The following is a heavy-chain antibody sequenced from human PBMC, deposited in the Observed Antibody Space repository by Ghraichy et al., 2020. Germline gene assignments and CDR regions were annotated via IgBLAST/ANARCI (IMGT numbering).Heavy chain of an antibody. J-gene: IGHJ6*02. CDR1: GFTFSSYS. CDR2: ISSSSSYI. CDR3: ARDLYGYSSMSDYYYGMDV. D-gene: IGHD6-19*01. Sequence: SCAASGFTFSSYSMNWVRQAPGKGLEWVSSISSSSSYIYYADSVKGRFTISRDNAKNSLYLQMNSLRAEDTAVYYCARDLYGYSSMSDYYYGMDVWGQGTTVTVSS. V-gene: IGHV3-21*01.